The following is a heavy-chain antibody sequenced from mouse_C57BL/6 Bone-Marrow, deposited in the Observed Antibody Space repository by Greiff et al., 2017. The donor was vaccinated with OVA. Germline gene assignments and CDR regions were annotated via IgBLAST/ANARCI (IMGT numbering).Heavy chain of an antibody. V-gene: IGHV10-3*01. CDR3: VRDRDYYGSRLFAY. CDR2: IRSKSSNYAT. D-gene: IGHD1-1*01. Sequence: EVKLVESGGGLVQPKGSLKLSCAASGFTFNTYAMHWVRQAPGKGLEWVASIRSKSSNYATYYADSVKVRFTISREDSQSMLYLQMNNLKTEDTAMYYCVRDRDYYGSRLFAYWGQGTLVTVSA. J-gene: IGHJ3*01. CDR1: GFTFNTYA.